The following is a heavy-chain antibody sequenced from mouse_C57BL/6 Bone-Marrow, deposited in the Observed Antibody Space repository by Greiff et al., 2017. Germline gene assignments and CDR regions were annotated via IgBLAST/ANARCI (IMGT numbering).Heavy chain of an antibody. CDR2: IYPRSGNT. CDR1: GYTFTSYG. J-gene: IGHJ3*01. CDR3: ARLRAWFAY. Sequence: VQLQPSGAELAGPGASVELSCKASGYTFTSYGISWVKQRNGQGLEWIGEIYPRSGNTYYNEKFKGKATLTADKSSSTAYMELRSLTSEDSAVYFCARLRAWFAYWGQGTLVTVSA. D-gene: IGHD1-1*01. V-gene: IGHV1-81*01.